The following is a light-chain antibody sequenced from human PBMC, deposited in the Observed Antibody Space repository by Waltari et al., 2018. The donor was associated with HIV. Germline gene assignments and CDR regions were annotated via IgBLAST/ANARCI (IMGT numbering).Light chain of an antibody. Sequence: SYVLTQPPAVSVAPGQTARITCEGNNLGSQSVHWYQQRPGQAPALVVHDDSDRPSGIPERFSGSNSGNTATLTISRVEAGDEADYYCQVWHSNSDHVVFGGGTKLTVL. J-gene: IGLJ2*01. CDR3: QVWHSNSDHVV. V-gene: IGLV3-21*02. CDR1: NLGSQS. CDR2: DDS.